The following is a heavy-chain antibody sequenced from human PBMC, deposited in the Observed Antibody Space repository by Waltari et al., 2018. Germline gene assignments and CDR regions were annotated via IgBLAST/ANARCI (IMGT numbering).Heavy chain of an antibody. D-gene: IGHD1-1*01. CDR2: INSDGSST. Sequence: EVQLVESGGGLVQPGGSLRLSCAASGFTFSSYWMHWVRQAPGKGLVGVSRINSDGSSTSYADSVKGRFTISRDNAKNTLYLQMNSLRAEDTAVYYCARALNRTPYYYYYMDVWGKGTTVTVSS. V-gene: IGHV3-74*01. J-gene: IGHJ6*03. CDR1: GFTFSSYW. CDR3: ARALNRTPYYYYYMDV.